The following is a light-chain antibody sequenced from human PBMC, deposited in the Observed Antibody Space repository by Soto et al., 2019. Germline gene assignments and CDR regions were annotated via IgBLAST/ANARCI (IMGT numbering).Light chain of an antibody. CDR3: SSKTSSSTPYV. CDR2: EVT. Sequence: QSVLTQPASVSGSPGQSITISCTVTSSDVGAYNYVSWYQQLPGNAPRLMIYEVTNRPSGVPNRFSGSKSGNTASLTISGLQAVDEADYYCSSKTSSSTPYVFGTGTKVTVL. V-gene: IGLV2-14*01. CDR1: SSDVGAYNY. J-gene: IGLJ1*01.